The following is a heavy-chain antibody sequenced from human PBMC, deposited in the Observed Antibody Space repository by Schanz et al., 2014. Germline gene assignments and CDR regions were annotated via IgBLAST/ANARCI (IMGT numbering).Heavy chain of an antibody. V-gene: IGHV1-18*01. Sequence: QVQLVQSGAAVRKPGASVKVSCKTSGYTFSDYGINWVRQAPGQGLEWMGWISAYNGNTNYAQKLQGRVTMTTDTSTSTAYMELRSLRSDDTAVYYCARGGYSSGWYDRDIAHFDYWGQGTLVTVSS. CDR1: GYTFSDYG. J-gene: IGHJ4*02. CDR3: ARGGYSSGWYDRDIAHFDY. CDR2: ISAYNGNT. D-gene: IGHD6-19*01.